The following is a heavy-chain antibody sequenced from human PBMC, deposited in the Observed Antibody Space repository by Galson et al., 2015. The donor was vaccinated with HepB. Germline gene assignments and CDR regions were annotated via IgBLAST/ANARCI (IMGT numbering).Heavy chain of an antibody. V-gene: IGHV2-70*01. Sequence: PALVKPTQTLTLTCSFSGLSLSTSGMCVTWFRQPPGKALEWLALIDWDDDKYYNTSLKTRLTISKDTSKNQVVLTMTNMDPVDTATYYCARGDGGICLGLGWGQGILVTVSS. J-gene: IGHJ4*02. D-gene: IGHD2-15*01. CDR1: GLSLSTSGMC. CDR3: ARGDGGICLGLG. CDR2: IDWDDDK.